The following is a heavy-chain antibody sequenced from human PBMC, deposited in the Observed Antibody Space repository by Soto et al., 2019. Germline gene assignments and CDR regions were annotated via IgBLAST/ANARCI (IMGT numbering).Heavy chain of an antibody. J-gene: IGHJ1*01. D-gene: IGHD6-19*01. CDR3: XXDAAGTGQNFQH. Sequence: QLQLQESGPGLVKPSETLSLTCTVSGGSISSSSYYWGWIRQPPGKGLEWIGSIYYSGSTYYNPSLKSRVTISVDTSKNQFSLXLSSVXAADTAXXXXXXDAAGTGQNFQHWGQGTLVTVSS. CDR2: IYYSGST. V-gene: IGHV4-39*01. CDR1: GGSISSSSYY.